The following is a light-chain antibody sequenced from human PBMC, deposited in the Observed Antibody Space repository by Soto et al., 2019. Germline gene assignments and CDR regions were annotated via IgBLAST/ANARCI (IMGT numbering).Light chain of an antibody. V-gene: IGLV1-47*01. Sequence: QSALTQPPSASGFPGQSVTISCTGTSSNIGTNYVYWYQQLPGTAPKVLIYSNDKRPSGVPNRFSGSKSGTSASLAISGLRSEDEADYYCAAWDDSLSGPLFGGGTKLTVL. CDR1: SSNIGTNY. CDR2: SND. CDR3: AAWDDSLSGPL. J-gene: IGLJ2*01.